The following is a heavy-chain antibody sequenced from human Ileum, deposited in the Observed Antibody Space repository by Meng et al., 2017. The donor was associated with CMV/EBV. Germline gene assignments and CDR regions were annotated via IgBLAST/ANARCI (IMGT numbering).Heavy chain of an antibody. CDR3: ADYYEGQGGRGP. Sequence: LFHQHPAYGLEWVGAVFNSATTYYNPSLKVRVTIPLDASKTQFSLKLNSVTAADTAVYYCADYYEGQGGRGPWGQGILVTVSS. J-gene: IGHJ5*02. CDR2: VFNSATT. V-gene: IGHV4-31*02. D-gene: IGHD3-16*01.